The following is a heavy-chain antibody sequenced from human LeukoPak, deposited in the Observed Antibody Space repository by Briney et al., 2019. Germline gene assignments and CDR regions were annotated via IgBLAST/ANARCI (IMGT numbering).Heavy chain of an antibody. J-gene: IGHJ4*02. D-gene: IGHD2-2*01. V-gene: IGHV3-23*01. CDR2: ISGSGDNT. Sequence: GGSLRLSCAASGFTFSSYAMSWVRQVPGKGLEWVSVISGSGDNTYYADSVKGRYTISRDNSKNMLYLQMNSLRAEDTAVYYCARGRYQLLWGDYWGQGTLVTVSS. CDR1: GFTFSSYA. CDR3: ARGRYQLLWGDY.